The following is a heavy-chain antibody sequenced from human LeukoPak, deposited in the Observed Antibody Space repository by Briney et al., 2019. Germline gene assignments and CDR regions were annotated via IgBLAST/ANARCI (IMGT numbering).Heavy chain of an antibody. CDR1: GLTFSSYW. CDR3: AGTRWGNSGGYMDV. D-gene: IGHD5-24*01. CDR2: IKQDGSDK. Sequence: GGSLRLSCTASGLTFSSYWMSWVRQAPEKGLERVANIKQDGSDKFYVGSVKGRFTISRDNARNSVSLHMNSLRADDAAVYYCAGTRWGNSGGYMDVWGKGTTVAVSS. J-gene: IGHJ6*03. V-gene: IGHV3-7*01.